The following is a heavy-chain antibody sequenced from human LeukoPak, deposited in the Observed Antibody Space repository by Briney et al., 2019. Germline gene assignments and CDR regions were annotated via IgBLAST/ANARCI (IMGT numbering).Heavy chain of an antibody. CDR3: ASDYYGSGSYRAYYYYYMDV. Sequence: NPSETLSLTCTVSGGSISSYYWSWIRQPPGKGLEWIGYIYYSGSTNYNPSLKSRVTISVDTSKNQFSLKLSSVTAADTAVYYCASDYYGSGSYRAYYYYYMDVWGKGTTVTISS. CDR2: IYYSGST. CDR1: GGSISSYY. V-gene: IGHV4-59*08. D-gene: IGHD3-10*01. J-gene: IGHJ6*03.